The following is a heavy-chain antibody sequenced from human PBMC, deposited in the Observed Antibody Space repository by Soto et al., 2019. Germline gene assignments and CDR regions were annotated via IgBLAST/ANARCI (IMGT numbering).Heavy chain of an antibody. CDR3: ARDPNWNQPRTNHYYYMEV. CDR1: GGTFSSYT. V-gene: IGHV1-69*04. D-gene: IGHD1-1*01. Sequence: VASVKVSCKASGGTFSSYTISWVRQAPGQGLEWMGRIIPILGIANYAQKFQGRVTITADKSTSTAYMELSSLRSEDTAVYYCARDPNWNQPRTNHYYYMEVWGKGTTVTVSS. CDR2: IIPILGIA. J-gene: IGHJ6*03.